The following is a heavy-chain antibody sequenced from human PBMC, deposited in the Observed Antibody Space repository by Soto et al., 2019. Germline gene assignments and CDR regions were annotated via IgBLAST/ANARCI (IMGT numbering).Heavy chain of an antibody. Sequence: ASVKVSCKASGYTFINYGINWVRQAPGQGLEWMGWISAYSGNTFFAQSVQGRVTLTTDTFTSTAYMEVRSLRSDDTAVFYCARDQSTVTTRSYYDGMDVWGQGTTVTVS. CDR2: ISAYSGNT. J-gene: IGHJ6*02. D-gene: IGHD4-4*01. V-gene: IGHV1-18*04. CDR3: ARDQSTVTTRSYYDGMDV. CDR1: GYTFINYG.